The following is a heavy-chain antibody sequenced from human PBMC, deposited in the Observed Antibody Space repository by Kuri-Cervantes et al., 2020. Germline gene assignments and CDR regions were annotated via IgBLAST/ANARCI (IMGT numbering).Heavy chain of an antibody. CDR1: GFTFSSSV. CDR3: ARGSTPLSYYFDSSGGFDY. J-gene: IGHJ4*02. V-gene: IGHV3-23*01. D-gene: IGHD3-22*01. CDR2: ISGSGGNT. Sequence: GGSLRLSCAASGFTFSSSVMSWVRQAPGKGLEWVSAISGSGGNTYYADSVKGRFTISRDNSKNTLYLQMNSLRAEDTAVYYCARGSTPLSYYFDSSGGFDYWGLGTLVTVSS.